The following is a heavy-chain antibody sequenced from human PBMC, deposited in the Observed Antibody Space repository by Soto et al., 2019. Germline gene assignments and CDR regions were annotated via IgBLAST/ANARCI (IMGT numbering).Heavy chain of an antibody. J-gene: IGHJ5*02. Sequence: QVQLQQWGAGLLKPSETLSLTCAVSGGSFSSYYWIWIRKPPRKGLEWIGEINHSGSTHYNPSLSGQVTTSVDSSENQLTLTMSSVTAADTAVYECARPLRGICSSTRARELCNWFDPWGPGTLVTVSS. V-gene: IGHV4-34*01. CDR2: INHSGST. CDR1: GGSFSSYY. D-gene: IGHD3-10*01. CDR3: ARPLRGICSSTRARELCNWFDP.